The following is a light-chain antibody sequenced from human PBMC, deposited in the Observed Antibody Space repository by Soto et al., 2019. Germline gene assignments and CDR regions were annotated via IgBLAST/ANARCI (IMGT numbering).Light chain of an antibody. CDR1: SSDVGGYKF. CDR3: SSYTTSSTRG. V-gene: IGLV2-14*01. J-gene: IGLJ3*02. CDR2: EVS. Sequence: QSVLTQPASVSGSPGQSITISCTGTSSDVGGYKFVSWYQQHPGKAPKLMIYEVSNRPSGVSNRFSGSKSGNTASLTISGLQAEDEADYYCSSYTTSSTRGFGGGTKLTVL.